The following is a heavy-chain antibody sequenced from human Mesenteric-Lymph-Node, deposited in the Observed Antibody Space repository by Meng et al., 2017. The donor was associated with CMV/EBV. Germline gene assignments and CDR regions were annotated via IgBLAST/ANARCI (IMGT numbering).Heavy chain of an antibody. J-gene: IGHJ4*02. V-gene: IGHV3-7*01. CDR2: IWKDGNTI. Sequence: GGSLRLSCVASGFTFSDHWMGWVRQAPGKGLEWVADIWKDGNTIWYFDSVKGRFTISRDNAENTLYLQMNSLRAEDTAVYYCTRGNSHAHDYWGQGTLVTVS. D-gene: IGHD4-23*01. CDR3: TRGNSHAHDY. CDR1: GFTFSDHW.